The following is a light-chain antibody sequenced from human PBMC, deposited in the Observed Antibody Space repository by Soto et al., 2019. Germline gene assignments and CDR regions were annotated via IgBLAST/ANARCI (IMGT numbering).Light chain of an antibody. J-gene: IGKJ1*01. CDR3: RQYKKWRT. V-gene: IGKV3-15*01. Sequence: DIVMTQSPATLSVSPGERATLSCRASQSVSSNLAWYQQKPGHPPRLLIYGASTRATGVPSRFSGSGSGKECTLTISSLQTKDFAVYYCRQYKKWRTFGQGTRV. CDR1: QSVSSN. CDR2: GAS.